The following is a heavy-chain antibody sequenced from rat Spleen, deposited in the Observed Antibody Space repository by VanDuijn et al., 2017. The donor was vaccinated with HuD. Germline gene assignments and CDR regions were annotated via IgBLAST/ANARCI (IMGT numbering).Heavy chain of an antibody. Sequence: EVQLVESGGGLVQPGRSLKLSCAASGFTFSNYDMAWVRQTPTKGLAWVASINPGGINTYYRNSVKGRFTVSRDNAKNTLYLQMDSLRSEDTATFYCVRQDTSGYSNWFTYWGQGTLVTVSS. J-gene: IGHJ3*01. V-gene: IGHV5S23*01. CDR1: GFTFSNYD. D-gene: IGHD4-3*01. CDR3: VRQDTSGYSNWFTY. CDR2: INPGGINT.